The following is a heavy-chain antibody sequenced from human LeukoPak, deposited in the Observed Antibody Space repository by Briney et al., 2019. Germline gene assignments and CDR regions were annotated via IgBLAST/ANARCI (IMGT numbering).Heavy chain of an antibody. V-gene: IGHV1-8*01. CDR2: MNPNSGNT. J-gene: IGHJ4*02. CDR3: ARAFFRGRGGYYWIY. CDR1: GDTFTSYD. Sequence: GASVKVSCKASGDTFTSYDIDWVRQATGQGLEWMRWMNPNSGNTGYAQKFQGRVTMTRNTSISTAYMELSSLRSEDTAVYYCARAFFRGRGGYYWIYWGQGTLVTVSS. D-gene: IGHD3-22*01.